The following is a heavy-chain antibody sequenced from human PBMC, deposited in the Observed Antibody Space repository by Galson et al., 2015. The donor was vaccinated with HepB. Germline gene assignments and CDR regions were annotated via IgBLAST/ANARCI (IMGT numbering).Heavy chain of an antibody. CDR3: AREIPGYSGY. CDR2: IKGDGSST. CDR1: EFTFSSYW. V-gene: IGHV3-74*01. D-gene: IGHD2-15*01. Sequence: SLRLSCAASEFTFSSYWMHWVRQAPGKGLVWVSRIKGDGSSTTYADSVKGRFTISRDNAKNTLYLQMNSLRAEDTAVYYCAREIPGYSGYWGQGTLVTVSS. J-gene: IGHJ4*02.